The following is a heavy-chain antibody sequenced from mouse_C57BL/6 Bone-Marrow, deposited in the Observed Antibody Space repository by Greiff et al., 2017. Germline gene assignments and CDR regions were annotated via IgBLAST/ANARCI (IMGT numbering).Heavy chain of an antibody. D-gene: IGHD1-1*01. CDR3: ARSGASSPYYFDY. J-gene: IGHJ2*01. Sequence: VQVVESGAELVKPGASVKISCKASGYTFTYYYINWVKQRPGQGLEWIGKICPGSGSTYYNEKFKGKATLTADKSSNTAYMQLSSLTSEDSAVYFGARSGASSPYYFDYWGLGTTLTVS. CDR2: ICPGSGST. V-gene: IGHV1-77*01. CDR1: GYTFTYYY.